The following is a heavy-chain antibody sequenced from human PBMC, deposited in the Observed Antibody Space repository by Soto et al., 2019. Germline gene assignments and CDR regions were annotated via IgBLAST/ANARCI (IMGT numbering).Heavy chain of an antibody. Sequence: PGASLILYGTPSGIKLRSYAMSWVRQAPGKGLEWVSAISGSGGITYYAEFVKGRVTISRDNSKNTLYLQMNSLRAEDTAVYYCAKHARITMIVVGAFDIWGQGTMVTV. CDR3: AKHARITMIVVGAFDI. D-gene: IGHD3-22*01. CDR1: GIKLRSYA. V-gene: IGHV3-23*01. CDR2: ISGSGGIT. J-gene: IGHJ3*02.